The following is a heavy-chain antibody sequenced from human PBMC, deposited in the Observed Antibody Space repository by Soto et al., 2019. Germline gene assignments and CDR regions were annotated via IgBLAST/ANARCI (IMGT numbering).Heavy chain of an antibody. V-gene: IGHV3-30*18. D-gene: IGHD3-10*02. CDR2: ITYDGSNK. CDR3: AKDLYGDTFY. J-gene: IGHJ4*02. Sequence: QVQLVESGGGVVQPGRSLRLSCAASGFTFSSYGMHWVRQAPGKGLEWVAVITYDGSNKYYADSVKGRFTISRDNSKNTLYLQMNSLRAEDTAVYYCAKDLYGDTFYWGQRTLVTVSS. CDR1: GFTFSSYG.